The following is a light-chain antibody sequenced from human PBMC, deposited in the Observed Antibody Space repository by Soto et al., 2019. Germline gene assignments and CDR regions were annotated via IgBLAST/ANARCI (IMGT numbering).Light chain of an antibody. CDR2: AAS. CDR3: QQYYSYPRT. Sequence: IQMTQSPSSLSASVGDRVTITCRASQSISRYLNWYQHKPGTVPKLLIYAASTLQSGVPSRFSGSGSGTDFTLTISCLQSEDFATYYCQQYYSYPRTFGQGTKVDIK. CDR1: QSISRY. V-gene: IGKV1-8*01. J-gene: IGKJ1*01.